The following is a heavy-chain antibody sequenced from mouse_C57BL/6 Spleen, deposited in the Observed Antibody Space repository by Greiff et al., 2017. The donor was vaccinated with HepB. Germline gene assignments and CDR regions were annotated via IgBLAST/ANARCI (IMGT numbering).Heavy chain of an antibody. V-gene: IGHV1-20*01. Sequence: EVQLQKSGPELVKPGDSVKISCKASGYSFTGYFMNWVMQSHGKSLEWIGRINPYNGDTFYNQKFKGKATLTVDKSSSTAHMELRSLTSEDSAVYYCARATVVAHWYFDVWGTGTTVTVSS. J-gene: IGHJ1*03. D-gene: IGHD1-1*01. CDR3: ARATVVAHWYFDV. CDR2: INPYNGDT. CDR1: GYSFTGYF.